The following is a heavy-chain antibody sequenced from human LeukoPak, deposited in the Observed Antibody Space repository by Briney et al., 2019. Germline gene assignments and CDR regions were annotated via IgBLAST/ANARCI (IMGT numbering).Heavy chain of an antibody. CDR3: ARQIGGRLVRGFDF. Sequence: SETLSLTCAVYGGSFSGYYWSWIRQPPGKGLEWIGEINHSGSTNYNPSLKSRVTISVDTSKNQFSLKLSSVTAADTAVYYCARQIGGRLVRGFDFWGQGSLVTVS. V-gene: IGHV4-34*01. CDR2: INHSGST. J-gene: IGHJ4*02. D-gene: IGHD6-19*01. CDR1: GGSFSGYY.